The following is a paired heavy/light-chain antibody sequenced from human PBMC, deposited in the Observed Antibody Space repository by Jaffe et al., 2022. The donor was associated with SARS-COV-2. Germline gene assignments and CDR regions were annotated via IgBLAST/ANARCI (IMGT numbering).Light chain of an antibody. CDR1: QSISSY. J-gene: IGKJ4*01. CDR2: AAS. V-gene: IGKV1-39*01. CDR3: QQSYSTPLT. Sequence: DIQMTQSPSSLSASVGDRVTITCRASQSISSYLNWYQQKPGKAPNLLIYAASSLQSGVPSRFSGSGSGTDFTLAISSLQPEDFATYYCQQSYSTPLTFGGGTKVEIK.
Heavy chain of an antibody. CDR3: ARDLAVGVPAKIMDV. CDR1: GFTFSSYA. Sequence: QVQLVESGGGVVQPGGSLRLSCAASGFTFSSYAMHWVRQAPGKGLEWVALISYDGSNKYYGDSVKGRFTISRDNPKNTLNLQMNSLRDEDTAVYYCARDLAVGVPAKIMDVWGKGTTVTVSS. CDR2: ISYDGSNK. J-gene: IGHJ6*04. V-gene: IGHV3-30*04. D-gene: IGHD2-2*01.